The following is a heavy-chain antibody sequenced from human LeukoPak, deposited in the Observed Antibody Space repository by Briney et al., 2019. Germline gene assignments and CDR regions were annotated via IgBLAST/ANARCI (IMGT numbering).Heavy chain of an antibody. Sequence: GGSLRLSCAASGFTFSSYSMNWVRQAPGKGLEWVSYIGSSSSTIYYADSVKGRFTISRDNAKNSLYLQMNSLRAEDTAVYYCAREYYDFWSGYFRPGELGFDPWGQGTLVTVSS. CDR1: GFTFSSYS. CDR3: AREYYDFWSGYFRPGELGFDP. D-gene: IGHD3-3*01. V-gene: IGHV3-48*01. J-gene: IGHJ5*02. CDR2: IGSSSSTI.